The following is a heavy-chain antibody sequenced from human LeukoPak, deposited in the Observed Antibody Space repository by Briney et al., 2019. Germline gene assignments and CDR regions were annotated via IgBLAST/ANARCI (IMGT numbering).Heavy chain of an antibody. V-gene: IGHV4-38-2*01. D-gene: IGHD4-17*01. CDR3: ASLMTTVTYDVFDI. Sequence: SETLSLTCAVSGYSISSGYYWGWIRQPPGKGLEWIGSIYHSGSTHYHPSLKSRVTISVDTSKNQFSLRLRSVTAADTAVYYCASLMTTVTYDVFDIWGQGTIVTVSS. CDR1: GYSISSGYY. CDR2: IYHSGST. J-gene: IGHJ3*02.